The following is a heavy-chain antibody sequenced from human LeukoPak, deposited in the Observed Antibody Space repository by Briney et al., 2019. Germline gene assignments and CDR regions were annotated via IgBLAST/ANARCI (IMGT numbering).Heavy chain of an antibody. CDR1: GGSISSNGYY. CDR2: IYTSGST. V-gene: IGHV4-61*02. D-gene: IGHD2-15*01. CDR3: ARDSPPAFCSGGSCYFDY. Sequence: SQTLSLTCTVSGGSISSNGYYWSWIRQPAGTGLEWIGRIYTSGSTDYNPSLKSRVTISKDTSKNEFSLKLSSVTAADTAVYYCARDSPPAFCSGGSCYFDYWGQGTLVTVSS. J-gene: IGHJ4*02.